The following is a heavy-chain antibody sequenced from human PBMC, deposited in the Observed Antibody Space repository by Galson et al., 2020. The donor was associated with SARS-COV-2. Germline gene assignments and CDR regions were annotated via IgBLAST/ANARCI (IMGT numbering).Heavy chain of an antibody. D-gene: IGHD5-12*01. CDR3: ARQVATISLD. J-gene: IGHJ4*02. V-gene: IGHV3-73*01. CDR1: GSTFSGSA. Sequence: QLGESLKISCAASGSTFSGSAMHWVRQAPGKGLEWVGRIRSKANSYATAYTASVKGRFFISRDDSKNTAYLQMNSLKTEDTAVYYCARQVATISLDWGQGTLVTVSS. CDR2: IRSKANSYAT.